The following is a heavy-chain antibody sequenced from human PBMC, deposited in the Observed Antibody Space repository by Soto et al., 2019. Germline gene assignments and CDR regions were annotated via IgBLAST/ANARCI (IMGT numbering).Heavy chain of an antibody. D-gene: IGHD6-19*01. V-gene: IGHV5-51*01. CDR3: ARQHPLDSRVWYD. CDR2: IYPRDSDI. J-gene: IGHJ4*02. CDR1: GDSFTGFW. Sequence: PGESLKISCKVFGDSFTGFWIGWVRQMPGKGLEWVASIYPRDSDIRYNPSFQGQVTISADRSTTTAYLQWSSLKASETAIYYCARQHPLDSRVWYDWGQGTLVTVSS.